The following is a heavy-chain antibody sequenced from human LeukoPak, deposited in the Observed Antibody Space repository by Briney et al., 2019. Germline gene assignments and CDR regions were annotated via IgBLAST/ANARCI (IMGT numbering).Heavy chain of an antibody. CDR1: GFTFSSYA. CDR2: ISYDGSNK. Sequence: GGSLRLSCAASGFTFSSYAMHWVRQAPGKGLEWVAVISYDGSNKYYADSVKGRFTISRDNAKNSLYLQMNSLRAEDTAVYYCARDISRGDFGECDYWGQGTLVTVSS. CDR3: ARDISRGDFGECDY. V-gene: IGHV3-30*04. J-gene: IGHJ4*02. D-gene: IGHD3-10*01.